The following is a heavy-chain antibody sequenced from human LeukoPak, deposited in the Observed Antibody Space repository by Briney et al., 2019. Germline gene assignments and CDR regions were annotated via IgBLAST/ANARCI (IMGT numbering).Heavy chain of an antibody. J-gene: IGHJ6*02. CDR3: ARSGCSSTSCYAGEYYYGMDV. CDR2: IYTSGST. CDR1: GGSISSYY. Sequence: SETLSLTCTVSGGSISSYYWSWIRQPAGKGLEWIGRIYTSGSTNYNPSLKSRVTKSVDTSKNQFSLKLSSVTAADTAVYYCARSGCSSTSCYAGEYYYGMDVWGQGTTVTVSS. V-gene: IGHV4-4*07. D-gene: IGHD2-2*01.